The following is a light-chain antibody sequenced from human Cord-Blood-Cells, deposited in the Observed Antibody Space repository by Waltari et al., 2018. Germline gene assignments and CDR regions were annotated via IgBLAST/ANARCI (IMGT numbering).Light chain of an antibody. CDR2: GAS. CDR3: QQYGSSPPLT. J-gene: IGKJ4*01. V-gene: IGKV3-20*01. CDR1: QSVSSSY. Sequence: EIVLTPSPGTLSLSPGERATLSCRASQSVSSSYLAWYQQKPGHAPRLLIYGASSRAAGIPDRFSGSGSGTDFTLTISRLEPEDFAVYYCQQYGSSPPLTFGGGTKVEIK.